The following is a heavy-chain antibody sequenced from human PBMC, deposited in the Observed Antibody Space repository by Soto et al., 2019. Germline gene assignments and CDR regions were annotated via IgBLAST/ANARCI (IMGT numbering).Heavy chain of an antibody. D-gene: IGHD3-10*01. Sequence: PRLSCAASGFTFSSYGMHWVRQAPGKGLEWVAVISYDGSNKYYADSVKGRFTISRDNSKNTLYLQMNSLRAEDTAVYYCAKDQYGSGSYYNGYYSYGMDVWGQGTTVTLS. CDR1: GFTFSSYG. CDR2: ISYDGSNK. J-gene: IGHJ6*02. V-gene: IGHV3-30*18. CDR3: AKDQYGSGSYYNGYYSYGMDV.